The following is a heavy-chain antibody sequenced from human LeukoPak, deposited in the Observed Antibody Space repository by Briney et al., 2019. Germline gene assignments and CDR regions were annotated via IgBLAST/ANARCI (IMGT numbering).Heavy chain of an antibody. V-gene: IGHV4-34*01. Sequence: SETLSLTCAVYGGSFSGYYWSWIRQPPGKGLEWIGSIYYSGRPYYNPSLKSRNTISVDTSKNQFSLKLSSVTAADTAVYYCAINGYCSGGSCYSYYYYYYMDVWGKGTTVTVSS. CDR2: IYYSGRP. D-gene: IGHD2-15*01. CDR1: GGSFSGYY. J-gene: IGHJ6*03. CDR3: AINGYCSGGSCYSYYYYYYMDV.